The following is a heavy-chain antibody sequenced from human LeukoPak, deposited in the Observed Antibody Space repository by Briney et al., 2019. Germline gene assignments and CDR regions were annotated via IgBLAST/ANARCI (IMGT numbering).Heavy chain of an antibody. V-gene: IGHV1-69*02. CDR1: GGTFSSYT. J-gene: IGHJ5*02. CDR2: IIPILGIA. D-gene: IGHD4-11*01. CDR3: ARALWYMTTVTYNWFDP. Sequence: SVKVPCKASGGTFSSYTISGVRQAPGQGLEWMGRIIPILGIANYAQKFQGRVTITADKSTSTAYMELSSLRSEDTAVYYCARALWYMTTVTYNWFDPWGQGTLVTVSS.